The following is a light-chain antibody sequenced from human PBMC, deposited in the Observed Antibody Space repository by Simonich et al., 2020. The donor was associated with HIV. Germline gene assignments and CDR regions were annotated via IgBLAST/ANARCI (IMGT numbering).Light chain of an antibody. V-gene: IGLV1-44*01. Sequence: QSVLTQPPSASGTPGQRVTISCSGSSSNIGSNTVHWYQQLPGTAPKLLIYSYDPRPSGVPGRFSGSKSGTSASLAISGLQSDDEADYYCAAGDDSLNGWVFGGGTKLTVL. J-gene: IGLJ3*02. CDR3: AAGDDSLNGWV. CDR2: SYD. CDR1: SSNIGSNT.